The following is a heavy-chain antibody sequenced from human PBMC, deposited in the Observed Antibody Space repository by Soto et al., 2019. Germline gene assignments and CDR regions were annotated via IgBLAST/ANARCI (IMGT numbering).Heavy chain of an antibody. CDR1: GGSISSGGYS. V-gene: IGHV4-30-2*01. Sequence: QLQLQESGSGLVKPSQTLSLTCAVSGGSISSGGYSWSWIRQPPGKGLEWIGYIYHSGSTYYNPSLKSRVTISVDRSKNQYSLKLSSVTAADTAVYYCARNGNSGYYSYFDYWGQGTLVTVSS. D-gene: IGHD5-12*01. J-gene: IGHJ4*02. CDR3: ARNGNSGYYSYFDY. CDR2: IYHSGST.